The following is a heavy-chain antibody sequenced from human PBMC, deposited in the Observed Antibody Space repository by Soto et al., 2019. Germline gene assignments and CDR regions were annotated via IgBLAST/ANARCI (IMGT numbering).Heavy chain of an antibody. D-gene: IGHD1-26*01. J-gene: IGHJ4*03. CDR2: INPYSGNT. CDR3: ARNRWRVGAIVF. V-gene: IGHV1-8*01. Sequence: ASVKVSCKASGYTFTSYDINWVRQATGQGLEWMGWINPYSGNTGYAQKLQGRVTMTRNTSISTAYMELSSLRSEDTAVYCFARNRWRVGAIVFRGPGTLV. CDR1: GYTFTSYD.